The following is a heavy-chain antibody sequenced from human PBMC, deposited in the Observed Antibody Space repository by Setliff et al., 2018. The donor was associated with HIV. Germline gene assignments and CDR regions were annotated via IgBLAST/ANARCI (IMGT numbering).Heavy chain of an antibody. CDR3: ARDHWVAGLDY. J-gene: IGHJ4*02. V-gene: IGHV3-7*01. CDR2: IKQDGSEK. Sequence: GASVKVSCAASGFTFSYFWMSWVRQAPGKGLEWVANIKQDGSEKNYVDSVKGRFTISRDTAKNSLYLQMNSLRVEDTAVYYCARDHWVAGLDYWGQGTLVTVSS. CDR1: GFTFSYFW. D-gene: IGHD6-19*01.